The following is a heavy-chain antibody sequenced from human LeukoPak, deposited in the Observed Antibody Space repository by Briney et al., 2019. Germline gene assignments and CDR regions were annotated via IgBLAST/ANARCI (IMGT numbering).Heavy chain of an antibody. V-gene: IGHV1-8*01. D-gene: IGHD3-3*01. CDR2: MNLNSGNI. J-gene: IGHJ4*02. CDR3: VRTAGIFWSGAYYFDS. Sequence: GASVKVSCKASGDSFTNYDINWVRQATGQGLEWMGWMNLNSGNIGYAQKFQGRLTMIRNTSINTSYMELRSLTSDDTAVYYCVRTAGIFWSGAYYFDSWGQGTLVTVSS. CDR1: GDSFTNYD.